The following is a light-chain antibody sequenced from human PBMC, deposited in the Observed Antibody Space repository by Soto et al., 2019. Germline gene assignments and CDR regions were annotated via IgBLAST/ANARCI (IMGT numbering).Light chain of an antibody. CDR1: QSISSN. CDR2: GAS. Sequence: ETLMTQSPATLSVSPGERATLSCRASQSISSNLAWYQQKPGQPPRLLIYGASTRATGIQARFSGSGSGTEFTLTISSLQSVEFAVYSCKQYNNWPWTVGQGTKVDIK. V-gene: IGKV3-15*01. J-gene: IGKJ1*01. CDR3: KQYNNWPWT.